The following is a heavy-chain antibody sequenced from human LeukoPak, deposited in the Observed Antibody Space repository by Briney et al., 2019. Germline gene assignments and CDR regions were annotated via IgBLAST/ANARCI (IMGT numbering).Heavy chain of an antibody. CDR3: STAKFDN. Sequence: GSLRLSCAASGFPLSSYSINWVRQAPGKGLEWVSYINIDSTTVNYADSVKGRFTISRDNAKNSLYLQMNSLRAEDTAVYYCSTAKFDNWGQGTLVTVSS. J-gene: IGHJ4*02. CDR2: INIDSTTV. CDR1: GFPLSSYS. V-gene: IGHV3-48*01.